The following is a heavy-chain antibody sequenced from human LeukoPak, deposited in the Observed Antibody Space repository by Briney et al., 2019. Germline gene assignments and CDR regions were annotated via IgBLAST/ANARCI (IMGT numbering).Heavy chain of an antibody. D-gene: IGHD6-13*01. Sequence: SETLSLTCTVSGASIDSYYWSWIRQPPGKGLEWIGYTHNNGDSNYNPSLKSRLTISVDTSKNEVSLVLTSVTAADTALYYCARQPGGTAAFAIWAQGTMVTVSA. CDR1: GASIDSYY. CDR2: THNNGDS. J-gene: IGHJ3*02. CDR3: ARQPGGTAAFAI. V-gene: IGHV4-59*08.